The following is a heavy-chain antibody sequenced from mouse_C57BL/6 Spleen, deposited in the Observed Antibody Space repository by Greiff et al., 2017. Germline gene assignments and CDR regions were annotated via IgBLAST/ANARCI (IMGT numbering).Heavy chain of an antibody. D-gene: IGHD2-4*01. J-gene: IGHJ3*01. CDR1: GYTFTSYW. V-gene: IGHV1-72*01. CDR3: ARYTLDYDYQAWFAY. Sequence: QVQLQQPGAELVKPGASVKLSCKASGYTFTSYWMHWVKQRPGRGLEWIGRIDPNSGGTKYNEKFKSKATLTVDKPSSAAYMQLSSLTSEDSAVYYCARYTLDYDYQAWFAYWGQGTLVTVSA. CDR2: IDPNSGGT.